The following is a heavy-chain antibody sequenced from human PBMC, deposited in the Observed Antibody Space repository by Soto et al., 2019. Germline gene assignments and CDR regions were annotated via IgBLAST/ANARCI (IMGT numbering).Heavy chain of an antibody. J-gene: IGHJ6*03. CDR1: GYTFTSYG. CDR2: ISAYNGNT. V-gene: IGHV1-18*01. D-gene: IGHD3-10*01. CDR3: ARVFMGSGSYPKIYYYYYYMDV. Sequence: GASVKVSCKASGYTFTSYGISWVRQAPGQGLEWKGWISAYNGNTNYAQKLQGRVTMTTDTSTSTAYMELRSLRSDDTAVYYCARVFMGSGSYPKIYYYYYYMDVWGKGTTVTVSS.